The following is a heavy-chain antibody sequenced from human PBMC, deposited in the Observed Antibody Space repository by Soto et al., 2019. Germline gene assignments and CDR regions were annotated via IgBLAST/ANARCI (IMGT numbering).Heavy chain of an antibody. CDR2: IYYSGTT. CDR3: ARGRGYSYGPYYFDY. CDR1: GGSISSEGYY. V-gene: IGHV4-31*03. D-gene: IGHD5-18*01. J-gene: IGHJ4*02. Sequence: SETLSLTCTVSGGSISSEGYYWSWFRQLPGKGLEWIGDIYYSGTTYHNPSLRSRLTISGDASKNQFSLKLSSVTDADTALYYCARGRGYSYGPYYFDYWGRGTLVTVSS.